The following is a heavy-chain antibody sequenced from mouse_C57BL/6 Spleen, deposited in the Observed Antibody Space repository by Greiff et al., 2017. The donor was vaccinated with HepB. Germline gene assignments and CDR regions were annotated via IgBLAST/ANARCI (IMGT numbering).Heavy chain of an antibody. Sequence: EVKLMESGGGLVKPGGSLKLSCAASGFTFSSYAMSWVRQTPEKRLEWVATISDGGSYTYYPDNVKGRFTISRDNAKNNLYLQMSHLKSEDTAMYYCGRARVYFDYWGQGTTVTVSS. CDR1: GFTFSSYA. V-gene: IGHV5-4*03. CDR2: ISDGGSYT. J-gene: IGHJ2*01. D-gene: IGHD3-3*01. CDR3: GRARVYFDY.